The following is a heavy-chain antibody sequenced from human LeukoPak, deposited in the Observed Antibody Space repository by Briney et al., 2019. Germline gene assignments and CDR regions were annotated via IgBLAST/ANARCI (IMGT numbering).Heavy chain of an antibody. CDR3: AGFYGDYRNWFDP. J-gene: IGHJ5*02. D-gene: IGHD4-17*01. CDR1: GFTFSSYG. Sequence: PGGSLRLSCAASGFTFSSYGMHWVRQAPGKGLEWLAVISYDGSNKYYADSVKGRFTISRDNSKNTLYLQMNSLRAEDTAVYYCAGFYGDYRNWFDPWGQGTLVTVSS. V-gene: IGHV3-30*03. CDR2: ISYDGSNK.